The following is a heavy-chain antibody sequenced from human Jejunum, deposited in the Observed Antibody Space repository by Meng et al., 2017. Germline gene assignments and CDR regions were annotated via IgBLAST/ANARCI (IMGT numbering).Heavy chain of an antibody. CDR2: MYDSESI. CDR3: ARAPFSVGPIYGSINRFDP. V-gene: IGHV4-31*03. Sequence: QVQLQESGPGLVKPSTTLSLTCTVSGDSISSGGYYWSWIRHTPGKGLEWIGYMYDSESIYYNPSLKSRVTISVDTSKNQFSLKLSSLTAADTAVYHCARAPFSVGPIYGSINRFDPWGQGILVTVSS. D-gene: IGHD3-10*01. J-gene: IGHJ5*02. CDR1: GDSISSGGYY.